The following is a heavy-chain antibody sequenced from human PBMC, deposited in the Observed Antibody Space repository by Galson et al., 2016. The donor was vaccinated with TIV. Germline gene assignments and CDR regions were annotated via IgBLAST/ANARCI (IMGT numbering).Heavy chain of an antibody. CDR3: ARDPGYFVY. J-gene: IGHJ4*02. Sequence: YMKGRFTISRDNAKNSLYLQMTSLSAEDTAVYYCARDPGYFVYWGQGTLVTVSS. V-gene: IGHV3-11*06. D-gene: IGHD1-1*01.